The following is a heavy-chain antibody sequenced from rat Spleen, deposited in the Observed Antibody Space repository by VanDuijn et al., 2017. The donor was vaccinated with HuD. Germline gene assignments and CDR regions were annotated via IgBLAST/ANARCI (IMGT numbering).Heavy chain of an antibody. D-gene: IGHD4-4*01. J-gene: IGHJ2*01. V-gene: IGHV5-25*01. Sequence: EVQLVESGGGFVQPGRSMKLSCAASGFTFDDYYMAWVRQAPKKGLEWVASISASGGTTYYRDSVKGRFTISRDNAKSILYLQMDSLRSEDTATYYCARGESNSDYFDYWGQGVMVTVSS. CDR1: GFTFDDYY. CDR3: ARGESNSDYFDY. CDR2: ISASGGTT.